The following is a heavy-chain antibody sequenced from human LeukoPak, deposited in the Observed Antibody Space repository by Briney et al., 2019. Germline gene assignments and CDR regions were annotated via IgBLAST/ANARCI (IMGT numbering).Heavy chain of an antibody. D-gene: IGHD3-22*01. J-gene: IGHJ4*02. V-gene: IGHV4-34*01. CDR3: ARDNIRRYYYDSSGYFNY. Sequence: SETLSLTCAISGGSFSGYYWSWIRQPPGKGLEWIGEINHSGSTNYNPSLKSRVTISVDMSKNQFSLKLSSVTAADTAVYYCARDNIRRYYYDSSGYFNYWGQGTLVTVSS. CDR2: INHSGST. CDR1: GGSFSGYY.